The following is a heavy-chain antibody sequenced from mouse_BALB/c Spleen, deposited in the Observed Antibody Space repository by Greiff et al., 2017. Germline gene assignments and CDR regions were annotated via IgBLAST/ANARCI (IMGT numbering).Heavy chain of an antibody. CDR2: IDPANGNT. J-gene: IGHJ2*01. D-gene: IGHD1-1*02. Sequence: EVQLQQSGAELVKPGASVKLSCTASGFNIKDTYMHWVKQRPEQGLEWIGRIDPANGNTKYDPKFQGKATITADTSSNTAYLQLSSLTSEDTAVYYCAMRTGRWYYFDYWGQGTTLTVSS. CDR1: GFNIKDTY. V-gene: IGHV14-3*02. CDR3: AMRTGRWYYFDY.